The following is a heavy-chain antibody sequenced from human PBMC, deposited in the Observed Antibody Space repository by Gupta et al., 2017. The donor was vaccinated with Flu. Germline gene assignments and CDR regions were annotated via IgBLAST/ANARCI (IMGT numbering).Heavy chain of an antibody. J-gene: IGHJ4*02. CDR2: IYYSGST. CDR1: GGSISSSSYY. V-gene: IGHV4-39*01. D-gene: IGHD2-15*01. CDR3: ARHEEHCSGGSCYRYFDY. Sequence: QLQLQESGPGLVTPSETLSLTCTVSGGSISSSSYYWGWIRQPPGKGLEWIGSIYYSGSTYYNPSLKSRVTISVDTSKNQFSLKLSSVTAADTAVYYCARHEEHCSGGSCYRYFDYWGQGTLVTVSS.